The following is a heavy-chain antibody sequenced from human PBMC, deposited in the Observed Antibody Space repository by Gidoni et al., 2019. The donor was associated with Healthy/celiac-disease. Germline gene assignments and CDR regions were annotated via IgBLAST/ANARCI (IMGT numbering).Heavy chain of an antibody. CDR2: ISGSGGST. J-gene: IGHJ4*02. CDR1: GFTFSSYA. Sequence: EVQLLESGGVREQPGGSRRLACADPGFTFSSYAMSWVRQAPGKGLEWVSAISGSGGSTYYADSVKGRFTISRDNSKNTLYLQMNSLRAEDTAVYYCAKREDTAITNWGQGTLVTVSS. CDR3: AKREDTAITN. V-gene: IGHV3-23*01. D-gene: IGHD5-18*01.